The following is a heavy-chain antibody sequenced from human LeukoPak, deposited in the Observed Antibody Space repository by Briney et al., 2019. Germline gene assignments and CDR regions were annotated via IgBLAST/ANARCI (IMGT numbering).Heavy chain of an antibody. CDR1: GGSISSYY. Sequence: SETLSLTCTVSGGSISSYYWSWIRQPPGKGLEWIGYIYCSGSTNYNPSLKSRVTISVDTSKNQFSLKLSSVTAADTAVYYCARVTAAGTVWFDPWGQGTLVTVSS. CDR2: IYCSGST. V-gene: IGHV4-59*01. D-gene: IGHD6-13*01. CDR3: ARVTAAGTVWFDP. J-gene: IGHJ5*02.